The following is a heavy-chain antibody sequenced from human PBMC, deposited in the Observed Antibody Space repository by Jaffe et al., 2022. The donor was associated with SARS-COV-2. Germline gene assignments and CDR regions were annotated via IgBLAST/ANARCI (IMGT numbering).Heavy chain of an antibody. Sequence: QVLLFQSGSELKKPGASVKVSCKVSGDTFTRYAMNWVRQAPGQGFEWMGWINTNTGNPTYAQGFTGRFAFSFDTSVTTAYLQISSLKAEDTAVYYCARVSHRLGKLLPFDHWGQGTLVTVSS. D-gene: IGHD3-10*01. J-gene: IGHJ4*02. CDR1: GDTFTRYA. CDR2: INTNTGNP. CDR3: ARVSHRLGKLLPFDH. V-gene: IGHV7-4-1*02.